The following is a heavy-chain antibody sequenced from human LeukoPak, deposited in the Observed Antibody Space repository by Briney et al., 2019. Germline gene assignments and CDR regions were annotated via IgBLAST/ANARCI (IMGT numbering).Heavy chain of an antibody. CDR3: ARDQIPGGDWLPRLYGMDV. CDR1: GFTFSSHG. CDR2: IWYDGSNK. D-gene: IGHD3-9*01. Sequence: TGGSLRLSCAPSGFTFSSHGMHWVRQAPGKGLEWVAVIWYDGSNKYYADSVKGRFTISRDNSKNTLYLQMNNLRAEDTAVYYCARDQIPGGDWLPRLYGMDVWGQGTTVTVSS. V-gene: IGHV3-33*08. J-gene: IGHJ6*02.